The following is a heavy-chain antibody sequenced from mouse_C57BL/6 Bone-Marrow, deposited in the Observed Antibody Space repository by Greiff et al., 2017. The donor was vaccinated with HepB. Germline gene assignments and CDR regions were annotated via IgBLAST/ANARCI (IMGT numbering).Heavy chain of an antibody. J-gene: IGHJ3*01. CDR3: ETWFAY. V-gene: IGHV1-81*01. CDR2: IYPRSGNT. CDR1: GYTFTSYG. Sequence: QVQLQQSGAELARPGASVKLSCKASGYTFTSYGISWVKQRTGQGLEWIGEIYPRSGNTHYNEKFKGKATLTADKSSSTAYMELRSLTSEDSAVYFCETWFAYWGQGTLVTVSA.